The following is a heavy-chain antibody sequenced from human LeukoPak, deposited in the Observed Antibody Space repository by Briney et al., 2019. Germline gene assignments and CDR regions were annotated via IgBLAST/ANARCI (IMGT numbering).Heavy chain of an antibody. CDR1: GYTFTAYY. V-gene: IGHV1-2*02. D-gene: IGHD5-24*01. J-gene: IGHJ4*02. CDR3: ARDRGSGYIILDF. CDR2: INPTSGDT. Sequence: ASVKVSCKASGYTFTAYYMHWVRQAPGQGLEWMGWINPTSGDTKYAQKFQDRVTMTRDTSISTAYMELSRLTSDDPAVYYCARDRGSGYIILDFWGPGTLVTVSS.